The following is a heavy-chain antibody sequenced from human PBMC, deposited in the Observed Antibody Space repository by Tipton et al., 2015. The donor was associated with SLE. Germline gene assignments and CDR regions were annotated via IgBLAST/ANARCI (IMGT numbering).Heavy chain of an antibody. CDR3: ARLLYYYDRSGHRTDYFDY. D-gene: IGHD3-22*01. CDR1: GYTFTSYW. Sequence: VQLVQSGAEVKKPGESLKISCKGSGYTFTSYWIGWVRQMPGKDLEWMGIIYPSDSDTRYNPSFQGQVTLSADKSITTAYLQWGSLKASDTAMYYCARLLYYYDRSGHRTDYFDYWGQGTLVTVSS. CDR2: IYPSDSDT. V-gene: IGHV5-51*03. J-gene: IGHJ4*02.